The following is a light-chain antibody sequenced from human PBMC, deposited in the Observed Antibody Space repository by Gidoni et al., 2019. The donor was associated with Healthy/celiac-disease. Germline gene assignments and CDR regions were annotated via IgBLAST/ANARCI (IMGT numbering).Light chain of an antibody. V-gene: IGKV3-15*01. CDR2: GAS. CDR3: QHLGT. Sequence: PLQAPRLLIYGASNRATGIPARFSGSGSGTEFTLTISSLQSEDFAGYYWQHLGTFGQXTKLEIK. J-gene: IGKJ2*01.